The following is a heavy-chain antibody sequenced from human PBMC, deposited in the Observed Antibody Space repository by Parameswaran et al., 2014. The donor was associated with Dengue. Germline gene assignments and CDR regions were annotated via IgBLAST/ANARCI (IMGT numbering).Heavy chain of an antibody. Sequence: WIRQPPGKGLKWVANIKQDGSEKYYLDSVKGRFTISRDNAKNSLYLQMNSLRAEDTAVYYCAKDTRPYDSFDYWGQGTLVTVSS. D-gene: IGHD5-12*01. CDR2: IKQDGSEK. CDR3: AKDTRPYDSFDY. J-gene: IGHJ4*02. V-gene: IGHV3-7*01.